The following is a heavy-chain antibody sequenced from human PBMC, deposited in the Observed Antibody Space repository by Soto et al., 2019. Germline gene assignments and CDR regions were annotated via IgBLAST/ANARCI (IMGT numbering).Heavy chain of an antibody. D-gene: IGHD2-15*01. J-gene: IGHJ4*02. CDR1: GDSVSSNSAA. V-gene: IGHV6-1*01. CDR3: AREAVVVVAATPYYFDY. CDR2: TYYRSKWYN. Sequence: QVQLQQSGPGLVKPSQTLSLTCAISGDSVSSNSAAWNWIRQSSSRGLEWLGRTYYRSKWYNDYAVSVKSRITIHPDISKNQFSLQLNSVTPEDTAVYYCAREAVVVVAATPYYFDYWGQGTLVTVSS.